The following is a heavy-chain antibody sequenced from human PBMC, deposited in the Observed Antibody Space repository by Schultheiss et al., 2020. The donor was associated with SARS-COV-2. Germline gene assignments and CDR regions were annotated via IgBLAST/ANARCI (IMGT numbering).Heavy chain of an antibody. CDR3: ARRQGSSGWYEYFDY. J-gene: IGHJ4*02. D-gene: IGHD6-19*01. CDR1: DGSIYSGGYS. V-gene: IGHV4-30-2*03. CDR2: IYHRGST. Sequence: SETLSLTCAVSDGSIYSGGYSWSWIRQPPGKGLEWLGYIYHRGSTYYNPSLKSRVTISVDTSKNQFSLKLSSVTAADTAVYYCARRQGSSGWYEYFDYWGQGTLVTVSS.